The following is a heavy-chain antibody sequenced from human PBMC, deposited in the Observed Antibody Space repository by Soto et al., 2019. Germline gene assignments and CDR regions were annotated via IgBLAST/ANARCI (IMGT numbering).Heavy chain of an antibody. Sequence: GASVKVSCKASGGTFSSYAISWVRQAPGQGLEWMGGIIPIFGTANYAQKFQGRVTITADESTSTAYMELSSLRSEDTAVYYCARDSPSLYYDFWSRYYYYYGMGVWGQGTTVTV. V-gene: IGHV1-69*13. CDR1: GGTFSSYA. J-gene: IGHJ6*02. CDR2: IIPIFGTA. D-gene: IGHD3-3*01. CDR3: ARDSPSLYYDFWSRYYYYYGMGV.